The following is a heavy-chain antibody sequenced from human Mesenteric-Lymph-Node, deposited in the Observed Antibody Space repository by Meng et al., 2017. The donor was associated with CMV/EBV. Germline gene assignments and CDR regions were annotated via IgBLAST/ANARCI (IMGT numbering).Heavy chain of an antibody. CDR1: GFTFDDYA. V-gene: IGHV3-9*01. D-gene: IGHD3-3*01. J-gene: IGHJ4*02. CDR2: ISWNSDTI. Sequence: GGSLRLSCAASGFTFDDYAMHWVRQAPGKGLEWVSGISWNSDTIDYADSVKGRFTISRDNAKNSLFLQMNSLRTEDTALYFCTKSLEWSRLPVDDWGQGTLVTVSS. CDR3: TKSLEWSRLPVDD.